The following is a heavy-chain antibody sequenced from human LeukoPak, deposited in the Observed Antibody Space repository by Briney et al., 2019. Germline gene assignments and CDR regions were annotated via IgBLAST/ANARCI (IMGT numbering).Heavy chain of an antibody. D-gene: IGHD3-3*01. CDR1: GFTFSSYW. V-gene: IGHV3-7*01. CDR3: ARGHDFWSGYYNWFDP. CDR2: IKQDGSEK. Sequence: PGGSLRLSCAASGFTFSSYWMSWVRQAPGKGLEWVANIKQDGSEKYYVDSVKGRFTISRGNAKNSLYLQMNSLRAEDTAVYYCARGHDFWSGYYNWFDPWGQGTLVTVSS. J-gene: IGHJ5*02.